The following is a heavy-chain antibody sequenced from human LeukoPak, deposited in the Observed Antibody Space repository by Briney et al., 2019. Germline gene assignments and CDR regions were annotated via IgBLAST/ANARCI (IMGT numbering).Heavy chain of an antibody. Sequence: GESLKISCKGSGYSFTTYWITWVRQMPGKGLEWMGRIDPSESSTDYSPSFQGHVTLSADKSISTAYLQWSSLRASDTAMYYCAISKNTATPGDYWGQGTLVTVS. D-gene: IGHD5-18*01. CDR1: GYSFTTYW. V-gene: IGHV5-10-1*01. CDR3: AISKNTATPGDY. J-gene: IGHJ4*02. CDR2: IDPSESST.